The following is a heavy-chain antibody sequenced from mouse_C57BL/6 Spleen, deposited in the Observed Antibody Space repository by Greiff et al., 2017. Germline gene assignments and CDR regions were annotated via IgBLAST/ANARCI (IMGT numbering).Heavy chain of an antibody. Sequence: QVQLQQSGPELVKPGASVKISCKASGYSFTSYYIHWVKQRPGQGLEWIGWIYPGSGNTKYNEKFKGKATLTADTSSSTAYMQLSSLTSEDSAVYYCARALYYAMDYWGQGTSVTVSS. J-gene: IGHJ4*01. V-gene: IGHV1-66*01. CDR3: ARALYYAMDY. CDR2: IYPGSGNT. CDR1: GYSFTSYY.